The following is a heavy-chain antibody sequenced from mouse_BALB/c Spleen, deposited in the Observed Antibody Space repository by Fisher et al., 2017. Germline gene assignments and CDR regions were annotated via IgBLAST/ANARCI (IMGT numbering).Heavy chain of an antibody. D-gene: IGHD2-2*01. J-gene: IGHJ4*01. CDR3: ARNGYGYAMDY. Sequence: KFKGKATLTADKSSSTAYMQLSSLASEDSAVYYCARNGYGYAMDYWGQGTSVTVSS. V-gene: IGHV1-87*01.